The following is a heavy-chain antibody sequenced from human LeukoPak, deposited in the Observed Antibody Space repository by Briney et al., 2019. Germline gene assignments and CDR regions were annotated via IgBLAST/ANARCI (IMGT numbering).Heavy chain of an antibody. CDR2: ISSSSSTI. V-gene: IGHV3-48*03. CDR3: ARSPQPHTDYGDYVSYYYMDV. J-gene: IGHJ6*03. CDR1: GFTFSSYE. Sequence: PGGSLRLSCAASGFTFSSYEMNWVRQAPGKGLEWVSYISSSSSTIYYADSVKGRFTISRDNAKNSLYLQMNSLRAEDTAVYYCARSPQPHTDYGDYVSYYYMDVWGKGTTVTVSS. D-gene: IGHD4-17*01.